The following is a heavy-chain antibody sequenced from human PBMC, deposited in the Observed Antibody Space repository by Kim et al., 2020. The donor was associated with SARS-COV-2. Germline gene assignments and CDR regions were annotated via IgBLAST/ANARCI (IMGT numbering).Heavy chain of an antibody. J-gene: IGHJ4*02. V-gene: IGHV4-4*09. CDR2: T. D-gene: IGHD6-19*01. CDR3: ASFMAVAGLDY. Sequence: TNHTPSLTRQVTISVDTSKNQFSLKLSSVTAADTAVYYCASFMAVAGLDYWGQGTLVTVSS.